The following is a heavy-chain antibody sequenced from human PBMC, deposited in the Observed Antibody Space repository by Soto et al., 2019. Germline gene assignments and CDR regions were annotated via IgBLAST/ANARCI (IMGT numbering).Heavy chain of an antibody. CDR2: IIPIFGTA. D-gene: IGHD6-19*01. CDR1: GGTFSSYA. J-gene: IGHJ4*02. Sequence: GASVKVSCKASGGTFSSYAISWVRQAPGQGLEWMGGIIPIFGTANYAQKFQGRVTITADEPTSTAYMELSSLRSEDTAVYYCARRYSSVSSLDYWGQGTLVTVSS. V-gene: IGHV1-69*13. CDR3: ARRYSSVSSLDY.